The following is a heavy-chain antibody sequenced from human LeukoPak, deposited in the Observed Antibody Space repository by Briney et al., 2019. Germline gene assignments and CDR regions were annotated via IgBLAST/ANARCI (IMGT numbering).Heavy chain of an antibody. CDR3: ATTRPGYYYMDV. Sequence: GGSLRLSCAASGFTFSSYSMNWVRQAPGKGLEWVSSISSSSSYIYYADSVKGRFTISRDNAKNSLYLQMNSLRAEDTAVYYCATTRPGYYYMDVWGKGTTVAISS. D-gene: IGHD4-17*01. J-gene: IGHJ6*03. V-gene: IGHV3-21*01. CDR1: GFTFSSYS. CDR2: ISSSSSYI.